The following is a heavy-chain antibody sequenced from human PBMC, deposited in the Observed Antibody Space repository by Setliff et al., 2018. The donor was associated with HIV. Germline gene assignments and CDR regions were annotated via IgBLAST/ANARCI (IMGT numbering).Heavy chain of an antibody. CDR1: GFTFSNYS. J-gene: IGHJ4*02. D-gene: IGHD3-9*01. CDR3: ARAGYYRFDY. CDR2: ISASATYI. Sequence: GGSLRLSCAASGFTFSNYSMNWVRQTPGKGLEWVSSISASATYIYYADSVKGRFTISRDNAKNTLYLQMSSLTPEDTALYYCARAGYYRFDYWGQGTLVTVSS. V-gene: IGHV3-21*01.